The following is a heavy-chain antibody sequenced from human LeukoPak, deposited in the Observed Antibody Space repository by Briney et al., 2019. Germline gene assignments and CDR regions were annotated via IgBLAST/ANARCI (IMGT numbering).Heavy chain of an antibody. Sequence: PGGSLRLSCAASRFTFSSYAMSWVRQAPGKGLEWVSSISSSSSYIYYADSVKGRFTISRDNAKNSLFLQMNSLRAEDTAVYYCARVLRYCSGGNCYSGGLGYMDVWGKGTTVTISS. CDR2: ISSSSSYI. CDR3: ARVLRYCSGGNCYSGGLGYMDV. V-gene: IGHV3-21*04. J-gene: IGHJ6*03. D-gene: IGHD2-15*01. CDR1: RFTFSSYA.